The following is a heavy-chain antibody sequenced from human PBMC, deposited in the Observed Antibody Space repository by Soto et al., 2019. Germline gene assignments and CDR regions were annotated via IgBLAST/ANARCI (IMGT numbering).Heavy chain of an antibody. V-gene: IGHV1-18*01. CDR2: ISAYNGNT. J-gene: IGHJ6*03. D-gene: IGHD2-2*01. Sequence: QVQLVQSGAEVKKPGASVKVSCKASGYTFTSYGISWVRQAPGQGLEWMGWISAYNGNTNYAQKLQGRVTMTTDTSTSTAYMELRSLRSDDTAVYCCARELVVPAASLGYYYYMDVWGKGTTVTVSS. CDR1: GYTFTSYG. CDR3: ARELVVPAASLGYYYYMDV.